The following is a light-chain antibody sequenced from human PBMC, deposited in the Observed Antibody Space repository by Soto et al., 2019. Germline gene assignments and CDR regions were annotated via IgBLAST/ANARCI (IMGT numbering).Light chain of an antibody. CDR1: SSDVGRFNY. CDR3: SSYTGSSTHV. J-gene: IGLJ1*01. CDR2: DVT. Sequence: QSVLTQPRSVSGSPGQSVTISCTGTSSDVGRFNYVSWYQQHPGKAPKLIIYDVTERPSGVSNRFSGSKSGNTASLAISGLQAEDEADYFCSSYTGSSTHVFGTGTKVT. V-gene: IGLV2-14*03.